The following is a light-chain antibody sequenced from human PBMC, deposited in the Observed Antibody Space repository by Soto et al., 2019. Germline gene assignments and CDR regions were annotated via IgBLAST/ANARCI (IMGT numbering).Light chain of an antibody. J-gene: IGLJ1*01. Sequence: QSALTQPRSVSGSPGQSLTISCTGTNSDVDDYRYVSWYQQFPGKAPKLVIYGVNQRPSGVPNRFSASNSDNTASLTISGLQGDDEADYYCCSYAGGSSYVFGAGTKLTVL. CDR2: GVN. CDR3: CSYAGGSSYV. V-gene: IGLV2-11*01. CDR1: NSDVDDYRY.